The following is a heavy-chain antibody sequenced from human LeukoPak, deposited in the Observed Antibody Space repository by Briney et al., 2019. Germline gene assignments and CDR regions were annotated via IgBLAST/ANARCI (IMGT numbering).Heavy chain of an antibody. CDR1: GYIFTSYW. CDR3: ARHKGRYSSSIDP. Sequence: GESLKISCQGSGYIFTSYWIGWVRQMPGKGLEWMGIIYPGDSDTRYSPSFQGQVTISADKSISTAYLQWSSLKASDTAMYYCARHKGRYSSSIDPWGQGTLVTVSS. D-gene: IGHD6-13*01. CDR2: IYPGDSDT. V-gene: IGHV5-51*01. J-gene: IGHJ5*02.